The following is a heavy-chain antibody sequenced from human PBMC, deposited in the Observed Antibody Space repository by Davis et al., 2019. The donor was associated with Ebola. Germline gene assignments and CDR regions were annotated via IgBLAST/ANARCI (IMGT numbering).Heavy chain of an antibody. J-gene: IGHJ4*02. CDR3: VGGSQTFDY. D-gene: IGHD1-26*01. V-gene: IGHV3-7*01. CDR2: IKQDGSEK. Sequence: GESLKISCAASGFTFSSSWIHWVRQAPGKGLEWVANIKQDGSEKYYVDSVKGRFTISRDNAKNSLYLQMNSLRAEDTSVYFCVGGSQTFDYWGQGTQVTVSS. CDR1: GFTFSSSW.